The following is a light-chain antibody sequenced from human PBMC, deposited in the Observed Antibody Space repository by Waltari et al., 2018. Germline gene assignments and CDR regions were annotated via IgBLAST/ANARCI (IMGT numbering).Light chain of an antibody. V-gene: IGLV2-23*02. J-gene: IGLJ1*01. CDR3: CSYAGSYNFEV. CDR2: EVS. CDR1: NSNIGNYNL. Sequence: SALTQPASVSGSPGPSIAIPCSGPNSNIGNYNLVSWFHQHPGKAPKLRLFEVSKRPSGISSRFSGSKSGNTASLTISGLQPEDEANYYCCSYAGSYNFEVFGTGTKVTVL.